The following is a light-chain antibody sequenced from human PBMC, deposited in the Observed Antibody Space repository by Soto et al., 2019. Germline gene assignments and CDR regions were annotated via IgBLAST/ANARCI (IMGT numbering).Light chain of an antibody. CDR2: DVS. CDR3: SSYTSSSTPA. V-gene: IGLV2-14*01. J-gene: IGLJ2*01. Sequence: QSVLTQPASVSGSPGQSITISCTGTSSDVGGYNYVSWYQQHPGKAPKLMIYDVSNRPSGVSNRFSGSKSGNTASLTISGLQDEDEADYYCSSYTSSSTPAVGGGTKLTVL. CDR1: SSDVGGYNY.